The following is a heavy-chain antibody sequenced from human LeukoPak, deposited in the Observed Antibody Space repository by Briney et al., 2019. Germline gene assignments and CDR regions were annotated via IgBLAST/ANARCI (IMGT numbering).Heavy chain of an antibody. J-gene: IGHJ4*02. CDR3: ARDVKYMTTEPVDY. CDR2: TSSSSSYI. D-gene: IGHD4-17*01. CDR1: GFIFSSHS. Sequence: KPGGSLRLSCAASGFIFSSHSMNWVRQAPGKGLEWVSSTSSSSSYIYYADSVKGRFTIPRDNAKNSLYLQMNSLRAEDTAVYYCARDVKYMTTEPVDYWGQGTLVTVSS. V-gene: IGHV3-21*01.